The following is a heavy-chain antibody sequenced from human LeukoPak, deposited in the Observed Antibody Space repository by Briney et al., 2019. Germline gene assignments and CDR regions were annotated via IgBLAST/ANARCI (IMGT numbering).Heavy chain of an antibody. CDR2: ISGGGGST. V-gene: IGHV3-23*01. CDR3: ARSWGFYNWFDP. Sequence: GGTLRLSCAASGFTFSSYGMSWVRQAPGKGLEWVSAISGGGGSTYYADSVKGRFTISRDNSKNTLYLQMNSLRAEDTAVYYCARSWGFYNWFDPWGQGTLVTVS. CDR1: GFTFSSYG. J-gene: IGHJ5*02. D-gene: IGHD3-16*01.